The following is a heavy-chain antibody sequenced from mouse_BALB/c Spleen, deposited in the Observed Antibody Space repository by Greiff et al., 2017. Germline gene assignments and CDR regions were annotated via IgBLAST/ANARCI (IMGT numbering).Heavy chain of an antibody. CDR3: ARGVITTVVARGYFDV. CDR2: INPSTGYT. Sequence: QVQLQQSGAELAKPGASVKMSCEASGYTFTSYWMHWVQQRPGQGLEWIGYINPSTGYTEYNQKFKDKATLTADKSSSTAYMQLSSLTSEDSAVYYCARGVITTVVARGYFDVWGAGTTVTVSS. V-gene: IGHV1-7*01. CDR1: GYTFTSYW. D-gene: IGHD1-1*01. J-gene: IGHJ1*01.